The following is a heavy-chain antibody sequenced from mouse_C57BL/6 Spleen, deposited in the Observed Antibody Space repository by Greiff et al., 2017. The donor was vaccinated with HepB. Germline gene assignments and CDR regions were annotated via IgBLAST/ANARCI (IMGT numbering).Heavy chain of an antibody. D-gene: IGHD2-3*01. J-gene: IGHJ2*01. CDR1: GYTFTSYW. CDR2: IDPSDSYT. V-gene: IGHV1-50*01. CDR3: ARWGDDGYSIYFDY. Sequence: VQLQQPGAELVKPGASVKLSCKASGYTFTSYWMQWVKQRPGQGLEWIVEIDPSDSYTNYNQKFKGKATLTVDTSSSTAYMQLSSLTSEDSAVYYCARWGDDGYSIYFDYWGQGTTLTVSS.